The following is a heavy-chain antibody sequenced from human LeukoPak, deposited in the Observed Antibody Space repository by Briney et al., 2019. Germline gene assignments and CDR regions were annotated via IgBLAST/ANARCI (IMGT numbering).Heavy chain of an antibody. V-gene: IGHV3-30-3*01. D-gene: IGHD7-27*01. CDR3: AKAGYYFDY. CDR1: GFTFSSYA. CDR2: ISYDGSNK. J-gene: IGHJ4*02. Sequence: GGSLRLSCAASGFTFSSYAMHWVRQAPVKGLEWVAVISYDGSNKYYADSVKGRFTISRDNSKNTLYLQMNSLRAEDTAVYYCAKAGYYFDYWGQGTLVTVSS.